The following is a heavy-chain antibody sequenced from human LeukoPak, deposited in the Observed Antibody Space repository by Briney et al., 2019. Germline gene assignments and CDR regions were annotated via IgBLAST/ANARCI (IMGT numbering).Heavy chain of an antibody. J-gene: IGHJ4*02. V-gene: IGHV3-30-3*01. Sequence: PGGSLRLSCAASGFTFSTYTMHWVRQAPGKGLEWVAVISYEGSKKNYADSVEGRFTISRDNSQNTLYREMNSLRSEDTAVYYCARAPYTSGWYFAFDYWGQGTLVTVSS. CDR1: GFTFSTYT. CDR2: ISYEGSKK. D-gene: IGHD6-19*01. CDR3: ARAPYTSGWYFAFDY.